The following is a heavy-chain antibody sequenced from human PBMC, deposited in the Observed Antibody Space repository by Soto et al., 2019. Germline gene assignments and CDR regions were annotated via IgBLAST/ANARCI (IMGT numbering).Heavy chain of an antibody. Sequence: PSETLSLTCSVGGESSSNYYWSWIRKHPGKGLEWIGYFSYRGSTNYNPSLKSRVTISVDTSKNQFSLNLSSETAADTAVCYCARHGKAGYYYVWGSYYWPVGDSYGMDVWGQGTTVTVSS. D-gene: IGHD3-10*01. J-gene: IGHJ6*01. CDR1: GESSSNYY. V-gene: IGHV4-59*08. CDR2: FSYRGST. CDR3: ARHGKAGYYYVWGSYYWPVGDSYGMDV.